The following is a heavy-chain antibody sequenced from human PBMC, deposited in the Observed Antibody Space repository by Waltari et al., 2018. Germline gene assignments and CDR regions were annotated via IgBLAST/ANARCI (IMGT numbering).Heavy chain of an antibody. CDR2: IWSDGSKK. V-gene: IGHV3-33*03. D-gene: IGHD3-9*01. J-gene: IGHJ4*02. CDR3: AKAGRRYFDFSEILE. CDR1: GFTFGSYG. Sequence: QVHLVESGGGVVQPGKSLRLSCAASGFTFGSYGMHWVRQAPGKGREWVAVIWSDGSKKYYAEAVKGRFTISRDKSRSSVSLEMNSLRGEDTAVYYCAKAGRRYFDFSEILEWGLGTQVTVSS.